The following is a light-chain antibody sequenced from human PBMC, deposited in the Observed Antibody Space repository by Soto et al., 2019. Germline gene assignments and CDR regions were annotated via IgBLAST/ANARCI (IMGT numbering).Light chain of an antibody. CDR1: QIVTSS. CDR2: DTF. J-gene: IGKJ2*01. CDR3: QLRSDWPPTYT. Sequence: EIVLTQSPATLSFSPGTGATLSCRASQIVTSSLAWYQQRPGQAPRLLIYDTFTRATGIPARFSAKGAGTDFTLAISSLEPEDSAVYFCQLRSDWPPTYTFGQGTKLE. V-gene: IGKV3-11*01.